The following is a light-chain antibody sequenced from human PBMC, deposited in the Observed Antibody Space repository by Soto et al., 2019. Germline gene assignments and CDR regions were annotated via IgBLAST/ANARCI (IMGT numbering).Light chain of an antibody. V-gene: IGLV2-23*01. J-gene: IGLJ1*01. CDR2: EGS. CDR3: CSYADSTTYV. CDR1: SSDAGTYNL. Sequence: QSALTQPASVSGSPGQSITISCTGTSSDAGTYNLVSWYQQHPGKAPKLMIYEGSKWPSGVSNRFSGSKSGNTASLTISGLQAEDEAEDYCCSYADSTTYVFGTGTKLTVL.